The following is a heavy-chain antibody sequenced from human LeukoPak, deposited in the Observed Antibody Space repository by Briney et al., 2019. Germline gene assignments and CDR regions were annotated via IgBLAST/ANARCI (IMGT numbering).Heavy chain of an antibody. CDR3: AREQGGYSGSADY. V-gene: IGHV1-18*04. Sequence: ASVKVSCKASGYTFTNYYMHWVRQAPGQGLEWMGWISAYNGNTNYAQKFQGRVTMTTDTSTTTAYMELRSLRSDDTAVYYCAREQGGYSGSADYWGQGTLVTVSS. J-gene: IGHJ4*02. CDR2: ISAYNGNT. D-gene: IGHD5-12*01. CDR1: GYTFTNYY.